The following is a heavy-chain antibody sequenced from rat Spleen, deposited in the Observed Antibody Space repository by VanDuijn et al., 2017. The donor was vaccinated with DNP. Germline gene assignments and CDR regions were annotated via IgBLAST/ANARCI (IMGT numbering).Heavy chain of an antibody. CDR3: ARWTRYFDY. CDR2: ISYRGIS. V-gene: IGHV3-1*01. Sequence: EVQLQESGPGLVKPSQSLSLTCSVTGYSITSAYWGWVRQFPGNQMEWIGHISYRGISTYNPSFKSRISITRDTSKNHFFLHLNSVTIEDTATYYCARWTRYFDYWGQGVMVTVSS. J-gene: IGHJ2*01. CDR1: GYSITSAY. D-gene: IGHD1-7*01.